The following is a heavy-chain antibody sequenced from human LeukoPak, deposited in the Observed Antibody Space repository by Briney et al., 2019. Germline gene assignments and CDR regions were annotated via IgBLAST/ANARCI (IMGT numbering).Heavy chain of an antibody. CDR1: GYTFTGYY. J-gene: IGHJ4*02. CDR3: ARVMYSSSWHYFDY. D-gene: IGHD6-13*01. V-gene: IGHV1-2*02. Sequence: ASVKVSCKASGYTFTGYYMYWVRQAPGQGLEWMGWINPNSGGTNYAQKFQGRVTMTRDTSISTAYMELSRLRSDDTAVYYCARVMYSSSWHYFDYWGQGTLVTVSS. CDR2: INPNSGGT.